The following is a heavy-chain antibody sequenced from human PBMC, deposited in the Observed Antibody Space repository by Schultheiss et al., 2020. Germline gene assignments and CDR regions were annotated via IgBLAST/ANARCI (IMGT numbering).Heavy chain of an antibody. CDR2: ISSSGSTI. Sequence: SCAASGFSFSTYEMSWVRQAPGKGLEWVSYISSSGSTIYYSNSVRGRFTILRDNAKNSLYLQMESLRADDTAVYYCASVYWGSYRHFDNWGQGTLVTVSS. CDR1: GFSFSTYE. J-gene: IGHJ4*02. V-gene: IGHV3-48*03. CDR3: ASVYWGSYRHFDN. D-gene: IGHD3-16*02.